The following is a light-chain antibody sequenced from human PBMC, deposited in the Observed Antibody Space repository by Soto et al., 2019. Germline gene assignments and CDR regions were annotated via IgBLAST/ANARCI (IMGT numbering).Light chain of an antibody. CDR2: VVS. J-gene: IGLJ1*01. V-gene: IGLV2-8*01. CDR1: SSDVGYYNY. CDR3: SSVAGGQFV. Sequence: QSALTQPPFASGSPGQSVTISCTGTSSDVGYYNYVSWYQQHPGRAPTLMIYVVSERPSGVPARFSGSKSGNTAYLTVSGLQAEDEADYYCSSVAGGQFVFGTGTKLTVL.